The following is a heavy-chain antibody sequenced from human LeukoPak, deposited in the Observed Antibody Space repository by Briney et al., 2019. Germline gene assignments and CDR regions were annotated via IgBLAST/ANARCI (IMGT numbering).Heavy chain of an antibody. CDR3: TRRSSDRSSSP. J-gene: IGHJ5*02. D-gene: IGHD6-13*01. Sequence: PGGSLRLSCAASGFTFSGSAMHWVRQASGKGLEWAGRIRSKANSYATAYAASVKGRFTISRDDSKNTAYLQMNSLKTEDTAVYYCTRRSSDRSSSPWGQGTLVTVSS. V-gene: IGHV3-73*01. CDR1: GFTFSGSA. CDR2: IRSKANSYAT.